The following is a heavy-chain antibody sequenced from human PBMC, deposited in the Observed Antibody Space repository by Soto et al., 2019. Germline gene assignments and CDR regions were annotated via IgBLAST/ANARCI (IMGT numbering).Heavy chain of an antibody. D-gene: IGHD3-22*01. CDR3: ARGPFYDSSGYYYFDY. V-gene: IGHV1-69*05. Sequence: SVKVSCKASGGTFSSYAISWVRQAPGQGLEWMGGIIPIFGTANYAQKFQGRVTITTDESTSTAYMELSSLRSEDTAVYYCARGPFYDSSGYYYFDYWGQGTLVTVSS. CDR1: GGTFSSYA. CDR2: IIPIFGTA. J-gene: IGHJ4*02.